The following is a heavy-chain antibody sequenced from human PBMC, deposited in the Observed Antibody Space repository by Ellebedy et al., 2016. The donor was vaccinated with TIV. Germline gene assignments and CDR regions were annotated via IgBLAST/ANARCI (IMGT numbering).Heavy chain of an antibody. J-gene: IGHJ6*02. CDR2: ISGSGGST. D-gene: IGHD3-9*01. V-gene: IGHV3-23*01. CDR3: AKLGFDILTGSGGMDV. CDR1: GFTFSSYA. Sequence: GESLKISCAASGFTFSSYAMSWVRQAPGKGLEWVSAISGSGGSTYYADSVKGRLTISIDNSMDTLYLQMNSLGVGDTAVYYCAKLGFDILTGSGGMDVWGQGTTVTVSS.